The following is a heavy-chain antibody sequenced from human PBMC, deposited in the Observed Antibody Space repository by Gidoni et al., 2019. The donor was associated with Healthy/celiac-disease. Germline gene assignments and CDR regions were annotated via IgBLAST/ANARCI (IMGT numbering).Heavy chain of an antibody. CDR2: IYPGDSDT. J-gene: IGHJ4*02. CDR3: ARLRGVSYSYGYFDYFDY. D-gene: IGHD5-18*01. V-gene: IGHV5-51*01. Sequence: EVQLVQSGAEVKKPGESLKISCKGSGYSFTSYWIGWVRQMPGKGLEWMGIIYPGDSDTRYSPSFQGQVTISADKSISTAYLQWSSLKASDTAMYYCARLRGVSYSYGYFDYFDYWGQGTLVTVSS. CDR1: GYSFTSYW.